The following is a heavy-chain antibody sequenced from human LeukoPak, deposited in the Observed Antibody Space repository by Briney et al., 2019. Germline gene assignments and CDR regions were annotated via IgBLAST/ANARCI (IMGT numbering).Heavy chain of an antibody. J-gene: IGHJ5*02. D-gene: IGHD3-10*01. Sequence: GGSLRHSCAPSGFPLRIALLSDARQAPGKGLEWVGRIKRKTDGGTVDYAAPVKGRFTISRDDLKNTLYLEMNSLKTEDRPVHDCTKLHGWGSSYLHPWGQGTLVTVSS. CDR1: GFPLRIAL. CDR3: TKLHGWGSSYLHP. CDR2: IKRKTDGGTV. V-gene: IGHV3-15*01.